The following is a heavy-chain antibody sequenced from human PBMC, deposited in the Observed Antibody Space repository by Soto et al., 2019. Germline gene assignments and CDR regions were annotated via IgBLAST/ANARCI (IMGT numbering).Heavy chain of an antibody. J-gene: IGHJ6*02. V-gene: IGHV4-30-4*01. CDR2: IYYSGST. CDR1: GGSISNGDYY. D-gene: IGHD3-3*01. CDR3: ARDQLTIFGVVIRPHYGMDV. Sequence: PSETLSLTCTVSGGSISNGDYYWSWIRQPPGKGLEWIGYIYYSGSTYYNPSLKSRVTISEDTSKNQFSLKLSSLTAEDTAVYYCARDQLTIFGVVIRPHYGMDVWGQGTTVTVSS.